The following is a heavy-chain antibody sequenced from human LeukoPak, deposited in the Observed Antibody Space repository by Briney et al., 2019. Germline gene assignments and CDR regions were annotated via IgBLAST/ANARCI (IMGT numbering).Heavy chain of an antibody. D-gene: IGHD3-10*01. CDR1: GFAVSSNY. Sequence: AGSLSLSCAASGFAVSSNYMSWIRQAPGKGLEWVSVIYSDGRTYYADSVKGRFTISRDISKNTLFLQMTSLRAEDTAVYYCAKLKGWYGEGYFDYWGQGTLVTVSS. V-gene: IGHV3-53*01. J-gene: IGHJ4*02. CDR3: AKLKGWYGEGYFDY. CDR2: IYSDGRT.